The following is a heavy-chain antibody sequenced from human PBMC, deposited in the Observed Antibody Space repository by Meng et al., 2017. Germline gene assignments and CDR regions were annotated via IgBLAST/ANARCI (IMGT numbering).Heavy chain of an antibody. J-gene: IGHJ2*01. V-gene: IGHV4-31*01. CDR1: GGSISSGGYY. D-gene: IGHD3-22*01. CDR2: IYYSGST. Sequence: VQLPGSGPGLATPSQTLSLTCTVSGGSISSGGYYWRWIRQHPGKGLEWIGYIYYSGSTYYNPSLKSLVTISVDTSKNQFSLKLSSVTAADTAVYYCARVHYYDSSGYNNWYFDLWGRGTLVTVSS. CDR3: ARVHYYDSSGYNNWYFDL.